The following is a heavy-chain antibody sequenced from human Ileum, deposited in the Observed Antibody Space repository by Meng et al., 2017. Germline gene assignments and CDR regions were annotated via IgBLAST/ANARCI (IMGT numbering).Heavy chain of an antibody. CDR2: ISSTGGAT. J-gene: IGHJ4*02. D-gene: IGHD4-11*01. Sequence: EVRLLESGGGLVESGGCGRLSCAGSGIPFSSFGMIWVRQAAGKGLEWVSTISSTGGATYYADSVTGRLTISRDNSKNTLYLQMNSLRAEDTAVYYCVPRTTYFDSWGLGRLVTVSS. V-gene: IGHV3-23*01. CDR3: VPRTTYFDS. CDR1: GIPFSSFG.